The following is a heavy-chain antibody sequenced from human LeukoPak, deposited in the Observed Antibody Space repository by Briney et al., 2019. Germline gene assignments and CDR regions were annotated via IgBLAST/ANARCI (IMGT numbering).Heavy chain of an antibody. CDR3: ASGGIYYGAAFEF. V-gene: IGHV3-48*03. CDR1: GFTFSSYE. D-gene: IGHD1-26*01. CDR2: ISSSGSTI. Sequence: PGGSLRLSCAASGFTFSSYEMNWVRQAPGKGLEWVSYISSSGSTIYYADSVKGRFTISRDNAKNSLYLQMNSLRAEDTAFYYCASGGIYYGAAFEFWGQGTLVTVSS. J-gene: IGHJ4*02.